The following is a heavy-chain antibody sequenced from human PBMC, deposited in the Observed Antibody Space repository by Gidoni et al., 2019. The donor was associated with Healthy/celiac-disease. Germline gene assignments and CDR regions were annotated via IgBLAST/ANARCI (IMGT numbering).Heavy chain of an antibody. Sequence: EVQLVESGGGLVQPGGSLTLSCAASGLTFSGSAMHWVLQASGKGLEWVGRIRSKANSYATAYAASVKGRFTISRDDSKNKAYLQMNSLKTEDTAVYYCTSAGGGPDWGQGTLVTVSS. J-gene: IGHJ4*02. D-gene: IGHD3-16*01. V-gene: IGHV3-73*01. CDR1: GLTFSGSA. CDR2: IRSKANSYAT. CDR3: TSAGGGPD.